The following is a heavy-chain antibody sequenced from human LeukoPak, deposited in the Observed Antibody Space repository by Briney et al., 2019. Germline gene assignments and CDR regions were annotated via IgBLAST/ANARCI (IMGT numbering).Heavy chain of an antibody. CDR1: GYTFTGYY. D-gene: IGHD2-2*01. J-gene: IGHJ5*02. CDR3: AREVGYSSSYYGRFDP. V-gene: IGHV1-2*06. Sequence: ASVKVSCKASGYTFTGYYMHWVRQAPGQGLEWMGRVNPDNGVPNYAQKFQGRVTMTRDTAISTFYMELTSLRSDDTAVYFCAREVGYSSSYYGRFDPWGQGTLVIVSS. CDR2: VNPDNGVP.